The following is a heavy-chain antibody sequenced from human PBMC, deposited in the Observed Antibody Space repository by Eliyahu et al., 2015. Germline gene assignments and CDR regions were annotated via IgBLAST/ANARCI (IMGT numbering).Heavy chain of an antibody. V-gene: IGHV3-30-3*01. CDR3: ARDEWLLRNTVITRVGIDY. J-gene: IGHJ4*02. CDR2: ISYDGSNK. CDR1: GFTFSSYA. Sequence: QVQLVESGGGVVQPGRSLRLSCAASGFTFSSYAMHWVRQAPGKGLXWVAVISYDGSNKYYADSVKGRFTISRDNSKNTLYLQMNSLRAEDTAVYYCARDEWLLRNTVITRVGIDYWGQGTLVTVSS. D-gene: IGHD4-17*01.